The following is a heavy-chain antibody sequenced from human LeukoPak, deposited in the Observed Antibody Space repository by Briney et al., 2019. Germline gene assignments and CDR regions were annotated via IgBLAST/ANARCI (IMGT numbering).Heavy chain of an antibody. CDR2: IYNTGST. D-gene: IGHD1-1*01. V-gene: IGHV3-53*04. Sequence: GGSLRLSCAASGFTVSTNCMIWVRQPPGKGLEWVSVIYNTGSTYNADSVKGRFTISRHNSKNTVYLQMNNLRAEDTAMYYCARVDTTLSYNLGYWGQGTLVTVSS. CDR3: ARVDTTLSYNLGY. J-gene: IGHJ4*02. CDR1: GFTVSTNC.